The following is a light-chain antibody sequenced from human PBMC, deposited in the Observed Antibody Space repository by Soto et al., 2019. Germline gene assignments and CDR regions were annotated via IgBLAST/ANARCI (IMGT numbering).Light chain of an antibody. V-gene: IGLV2-14*01. J-gene: IGLJ1*01. CDR2: EVS. CDR1: SSDVGGYNY. CDR3: SSHTCYRTRV. Sequence: QSVLTQPASVSGSPGQSIAISCTGTSSDVGGYNYVSWYQQHPGKAPKLMIHEVSNRPSGISDRFSGSKSGNTASLTISGLQADDEADYYCSSHTCYRTRVFGTGTKVTVL.